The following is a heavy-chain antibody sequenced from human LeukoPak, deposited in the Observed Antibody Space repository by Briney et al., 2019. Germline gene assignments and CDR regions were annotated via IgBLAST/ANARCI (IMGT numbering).Heavy chain of an antibody. CDR3: AKAYGSGITHDAFDI. D-gene: IGHD3-10*01. CDR2: ISGSGGST. V-gene: IGHV3-23*01. Sequence: GGSLRLSCAASGFTFSSYAMSWVRQAPGKGLEWVSAISGSGGSTYYADSVKGRFTISRDNSKNTPYLQMNSLRAEDTAVYYCAKAYGSGITHDAFDIWGQGTMVTVSS. CDR1: GFTFSSYA. J-gene: IGHJ3*02.